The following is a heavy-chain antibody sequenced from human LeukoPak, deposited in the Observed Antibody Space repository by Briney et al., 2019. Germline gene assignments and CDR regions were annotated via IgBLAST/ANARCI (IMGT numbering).Heavy chain of an antibody. Sequence: GGSLRLSCAASGFTFSDYYMSWIRQAPGKGLEWVSYISSSGSTIYYADSVKGRFTISRDNAKNSLYLQMNSLRAEDTAVYYCARVSWFGEFLLEYWGKGTLVTVSS. V-gene: IGHV3-11*04. CDR3: ARVSWFGEFLLEY. CDR1: GFTFSDYY. D-gene: IGHD3-10*01. CDR2: ISSSGSTI. J-gene: IGHJ4*02.